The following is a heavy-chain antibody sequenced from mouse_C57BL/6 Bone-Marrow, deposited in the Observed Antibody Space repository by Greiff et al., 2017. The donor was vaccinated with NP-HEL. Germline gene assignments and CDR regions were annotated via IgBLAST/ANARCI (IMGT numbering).Heavy chain of an antibody. Sequence: VQLKESGAELVRPGASVKLSCTASGFNIKDYYMHWVKQRPEQGLEWIGRIDPEDGDPEYAPKFQGKATMTADTSSNTAYLQLSSLTSEDTAVYYCTAGYYDYDGTDYYAMDYWGQGTSVTVSS. J-gene: IGHJ4*01. CDR1: GFNIKDYY. D-gene: IGHD2-4*01. CDR3: TAGYYDYDGTDYYAMDY. CDR2: IDPEDGDP. V-gene: IGHV14-1*01.